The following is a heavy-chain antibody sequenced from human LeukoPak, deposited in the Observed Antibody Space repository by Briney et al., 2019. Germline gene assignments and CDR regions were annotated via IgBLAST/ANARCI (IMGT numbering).Heavy chain of an antibody. V-gene: IGHV1-46*01. J-gene: IGHJ5*02. CDR1: GYTFISYY. D-gene: IGHD1-26*01. CDR3: ARGYSGSYYRWFDP. CDR2: INPSGGTT. Sequence: ASVRVSCKASGYTFISYYMHWVRQAPGQGLEWMGLINPSGGTTIYAQRFQGRVTMTRDTSTSTVYMELSSLRSEDTAVYYCARGYSGSYYRWFDPWGQGTLVTVSS.